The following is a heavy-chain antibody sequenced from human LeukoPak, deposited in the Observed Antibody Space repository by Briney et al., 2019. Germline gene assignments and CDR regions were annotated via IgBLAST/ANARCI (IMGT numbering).Heavy chain of an antibody. Sequence: GGSLRLSCAASGFTFDDYAMHWVRQAPGKGLEWVSLISGDGGSTYYAASVKGRFTISRDNSKNSLYLQMNSLRTEDTALYYCAKGDYGDYEDYFDYWGQGTLVTVSS. V-gene: IGHV3-43*02. D-gene: IGHD4-17*01. CDR1: GFTFDDYA. CDR3: AKGDYGDYEDYFDY. J-gene: IGHJ4*02. CDR2: ISGDGGST.